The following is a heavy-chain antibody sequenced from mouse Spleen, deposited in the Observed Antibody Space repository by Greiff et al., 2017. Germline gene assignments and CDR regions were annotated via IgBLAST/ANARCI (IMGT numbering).Heavy chain of an antibody. CDR1: GFTFSDAW. Sequence: EVQVVESGGGLVQPGGSMKLSCAASGFTFSDAWMDWVRQSPEKGLEWVAEIRNKANNHATYYAESVKGRFTISRDDSKSSVYLQMNSLRAEDTGIYYCTRRLTGAYYAMDYWGQGTSVTVSS. D-gene: IGHD4-1*01. V-gene: IGHV6-6*01. CDR3: TRRLTGAYYAMDY. J-gene: IGHJ4*01. CDR2: IRNKANNHAT.